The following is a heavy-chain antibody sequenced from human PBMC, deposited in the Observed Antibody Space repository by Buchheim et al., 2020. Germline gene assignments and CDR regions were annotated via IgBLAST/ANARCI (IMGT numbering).Heavy chain of an antibody. Sequence: QVQLVQSGAEVKKPGASVKVSCKASGYTFTSYYMHWVRQAPGQGLEWMGIINPSGGSTSYAQKFQGRVTMTRDTSTSTVYMELSSLRSEDTAVYYCARDPLLWFGELSSYGMDVWGQGTT. CDR2: INPSGGST. CDR3: ARDPLLWFGELSSYGMDV. D-gene: IGHD3-10*01. V-gene: IGHV1-46*03. CDR1: GYTFTSYY. J-gene: IGHJ6*02.